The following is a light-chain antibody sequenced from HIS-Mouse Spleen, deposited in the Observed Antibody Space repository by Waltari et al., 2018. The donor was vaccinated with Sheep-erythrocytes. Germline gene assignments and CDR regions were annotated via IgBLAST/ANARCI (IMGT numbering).Light chain of an antibody. J-gene: IGKJ5*01. CDR2: DAS. Sequence: EIVLSQSPATLSFSPGERATLSCGASQSVSSYLAWYQQKPGQAPRLLIYDASNRATGITASFSGSGSWTDFTLNISSLEAEDFAVYYCKQRSHWPPITFGQGTRLEIK. CDR1: QSVSSY. V-gene: IGKV3-11*01. CDR3: KQRSHWPPIT.